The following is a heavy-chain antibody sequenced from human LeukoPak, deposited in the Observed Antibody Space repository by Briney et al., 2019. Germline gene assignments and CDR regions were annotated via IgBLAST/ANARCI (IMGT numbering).Heavy chain of an antibody. Sequence: ARSLRLSCAASGVSFSTYGMYWVCQAPRKGQEWVSVIWFDGSKEYYADSVNGRFNISRDNSKNTLYLQMNSVRAEDTAVYYCASRSIAVAGYSFDYWGQGTLVTVSS. CDR3: ASRSIAVAGYSFDY. V-gene: IGHV3-33*01. CDR2: IWFDGSKE. J-gene: IGHJ4*02. CDR1: GVSFSTYG. D-gene: IGHD6-19*01.